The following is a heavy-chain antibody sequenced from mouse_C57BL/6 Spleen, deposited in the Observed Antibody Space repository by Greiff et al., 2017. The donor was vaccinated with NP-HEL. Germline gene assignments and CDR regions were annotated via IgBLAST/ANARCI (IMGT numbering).Heavy chain of an antibody. CDR1: GYAFSSYW. Sequence: QVQLQQSGAELVKPGASVKISCKASGYAFSSYWMNWVKQRPGKGLEWIGQIYPGDGDTNYNGKFKGKATLTADNSCSTSYMQLSRLTSEDSAVYFGARSDYGSSFAYWGQGTLVTVSA. CDR2: IYPGDGDT. CDR3: ARSDYGSSFAY. V-gene: IGHV1-80*01. J-gene: IGHJ3*01. D-gene: IGHD1-1*01.